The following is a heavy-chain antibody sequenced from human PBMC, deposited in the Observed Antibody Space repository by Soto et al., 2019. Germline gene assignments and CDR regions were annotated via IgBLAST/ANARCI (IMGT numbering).Heavy chain of an antibody. Sequence: LRLSCAASGFTFSSYWMSWVRQAPGKGLEWVANIKQDGSEKYYVDSVKGRFTISRDNAKNSLYLQMNSLRAEDTAVYYCARVRYSKLYYFDYWGQGTLVTVSS. CDR3: ARVRYSKLYYFDY. CDR2: IKQDGSEK. J-gene: IGHJ4*02. D-gene: IGHD6-13*01. CDR1: GFTFSSYW. V-gene: IGHV3-7*03.